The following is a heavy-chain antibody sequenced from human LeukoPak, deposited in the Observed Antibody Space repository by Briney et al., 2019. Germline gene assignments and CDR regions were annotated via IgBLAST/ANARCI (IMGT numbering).Heavy chain of an antibody. V-gene: IGHV4-34*01. CDR1: GGSFSGYY. CDR3: ARGLGSGWTAN. CDR2: INHSGST. D-gene: IGHD6-19*01. J-gene: IGHJ4*02. Sequence: PSETLSLTCAVYGGSFSGYYWSWIRQPPGKGLEWIGEINHSGSTNYNPSLKSRVTISVDTSKNQFSLKLSSVTAADTAVYYCARGLGSGWTANWGKGTLVTVSS.